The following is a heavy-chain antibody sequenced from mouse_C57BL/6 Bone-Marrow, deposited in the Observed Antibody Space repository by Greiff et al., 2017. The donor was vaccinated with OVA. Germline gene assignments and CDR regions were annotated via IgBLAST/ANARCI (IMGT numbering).Heavy chain of an antibody. Sequence: HVHVKQSGAELVRPGASVTLSCKASGYTFTDYEMHWVKQTPVHGLEWIGAIDPETGGTAYNQKFKGKAILTADKSSSTAYMELRSLTSEDSAVYYCTRLFITTEDWYFDVWGTGTTVTVSS. CDR3: TRLFITTEDWYFDV. CDR1: GYTFTDYE. V-gene: IGHV1-15*01. D-gene: IGHD1-1*01. CDR2: IDPETGGT. J-gene: IGHJ1*03.